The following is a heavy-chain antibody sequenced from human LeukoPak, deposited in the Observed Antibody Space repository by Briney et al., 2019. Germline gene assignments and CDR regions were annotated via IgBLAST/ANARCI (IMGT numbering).Heavy chain of an antibody. D-gene: IGHD3-22*01. V-gene: IGHV4-34*01. CDR3: ARVDDSSGYYTFDY. CDR1: GGSFSGYY. J-gene: IGHJ4*02. Sequence: SETLSLTCAVYGGSFSGYYWSWIRQPPGKGLEWIGEINHSGSTNYNPSLKSRVTISVDTSENQFSLKLSSVTAADTAVYYCARVDDSSGYYTFDYWGQGTLVTVSS. CDR2: INHSGST.